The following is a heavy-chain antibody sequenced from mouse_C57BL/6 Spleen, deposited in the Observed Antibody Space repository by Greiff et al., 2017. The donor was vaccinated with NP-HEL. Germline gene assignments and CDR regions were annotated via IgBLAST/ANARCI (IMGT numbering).Heavy chain of an antibody. CDR1: GYTFTSYW. J-gene: IGHJ2*01. CDR2: IYPGSGST. D-gene: IGHD1-1*01. Sequence: QVQLQQPGAELVKPGASVKMSCKASGYTFTSYWITWVKQRPGQGLEWIGDIYPGSGSTNYNEKFKSKATLTVDTSSSTAYMQLSSLTSEDSAVYYCAREGGITTVSRGYFDYWGQGTTLTVSS. V-gene: IGHV1-55*01. CDR3: AREGGITTVSRGYFDY.